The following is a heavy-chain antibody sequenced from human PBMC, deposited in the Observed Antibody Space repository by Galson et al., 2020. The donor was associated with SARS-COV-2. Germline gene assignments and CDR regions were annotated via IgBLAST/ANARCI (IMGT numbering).Heavy chain of an antibody. CDR3: ARQGVNMIVVVTGPGWYFDL. D-gene: IGHD3-22*01. CDR1: GYSISTTHY. Sequence: SETLSLTCAVSGYSISTTHYWGWVRQPPGKGLEWIGSIYPNGRTYYNPSLKSRVTISVDTSKNQFSLRLDSVTAADTALYYCARQGVNMIVVVTGPGWYFDLWGRGTLVTVSS. CDR2: IYPNGRT. J-gene: IGHJ2*01. V-gene: IGHV4-38-2*01.